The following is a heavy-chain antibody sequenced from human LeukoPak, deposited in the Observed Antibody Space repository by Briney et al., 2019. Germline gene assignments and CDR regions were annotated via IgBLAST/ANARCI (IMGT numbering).Heavy chain of an antibody. V-gene: IGHV3-30*04. CDR2: ISHDVKTT. CDR3: VEEGYYGWGSSPTFYFDY. J-gene: IGHJ4*02. Sequence: PGGSLRLSCAASRFTFTTFSDYVMHWARQAPGKGLEWVAVISHDVKTTYYADSAKGRFTISRDNSRNTVFLQMNRLRPEDTAVYYCVEEGYYGWGSSPTFYFDYWGQGTRVTVSS. CDR1: RFTFTTFSDYV. D-gene: IGHD3-10*01.